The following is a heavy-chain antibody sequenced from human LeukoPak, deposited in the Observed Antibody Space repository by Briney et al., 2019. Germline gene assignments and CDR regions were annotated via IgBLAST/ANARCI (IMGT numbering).Heavy chain of an antibody. D-gene: IGHD3-10*01. CDR3: ARGAYFYGSGINWFDP. V-gene: IGHV4-59*01. CDR2: FYYSGST. Sequence: SETLSLTCTVSGGSISSYYWSWIRQPAGKGLEWIGYFYYSGSTNYNPSLKSRVTISVDTSENQFSLKLSSVTAADTAVYYCARGAYFYGSGINWFDPWGQGTLITVSS. CDR1: GGSISSYY. J-gene: IGHJ5*02.